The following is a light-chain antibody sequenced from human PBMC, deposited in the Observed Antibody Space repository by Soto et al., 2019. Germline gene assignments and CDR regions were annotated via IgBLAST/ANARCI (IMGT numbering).Light chain of an antibody. V-gene: IGKV1-5*01. J-gene: IGKJ1*01. CDR2: DAS. Sequence: DIQMTQSPSTLSASVGDRVTITCRASQSISSWLAWYLQKPGKAPKLLIYDASTLKSGVPSRFSGSGSGTEFTLTISSLQPDDFATYYCQQYNTYPAFGQGTKVEIK. CDR1: QSISSW. CDR3: QQYNTYPA.